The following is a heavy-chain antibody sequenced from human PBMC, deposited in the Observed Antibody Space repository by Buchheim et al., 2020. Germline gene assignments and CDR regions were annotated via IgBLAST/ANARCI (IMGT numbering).Heavy chain of an antibody. CDR1: GGSISSGGYY. J-gene: IGHJ4*02. Sequence: QVQLQESGPGLVKPSQTLSLTCTVSGGSISSGGYYWSWIRQHPGKGLEWIGYIYYSGSTYYNPSLKSRVTISPDTSKNQFSLKLSSVTAADTAVYFCTRGGVRSGSFTARPFFDYWGQGSL. D-gene: IGHD1-26*01. CDR3: TRGGVRSGSFTARPFFDY. CDR2: IYYSGST. V-gene: IGHV4-31*03.